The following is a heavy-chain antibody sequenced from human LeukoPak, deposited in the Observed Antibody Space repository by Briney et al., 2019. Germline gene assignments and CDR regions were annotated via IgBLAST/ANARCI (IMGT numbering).Heavy chain of an antibody. Sequence: SETLSLTRTVSGGSISNYYWSWIRQPPGKGLEWIGYIYYSGSINYNPSLKSRVTISLDTSKNQFSLKLSSVAAADTAVYYCARHSHGNFYGPFDYWGQGTLVTVSS. D-gene: IGHD2/OR15-2a*01. CDR1: GGSISNYY. V-gene: IGHV4-59*08. CDR3: ARHSHGNFYGPFDY. CDR2: IYYSGSI. J-gene: IGHJ4*02.